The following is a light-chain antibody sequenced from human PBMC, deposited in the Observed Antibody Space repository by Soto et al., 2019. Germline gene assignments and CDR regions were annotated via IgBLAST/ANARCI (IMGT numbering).Light chain of an antibody. CDR2: WAS. CDR3: QQYESTPPT. Sequence: DIVMTQSPDSLAVSLGERATINCKSSQSVLYSSNNKNHLAWYQQKPGQPPKLLIYWASTRESGVPDRFSGSGSGTDFTLTISSLQAEDVAVYYCQQYESTPPTFGPGTKVEIK. CDR1: QSVLYSSNNKNH. J-gene: IGKJ1*01. V-gene: IGKV4-1*01.